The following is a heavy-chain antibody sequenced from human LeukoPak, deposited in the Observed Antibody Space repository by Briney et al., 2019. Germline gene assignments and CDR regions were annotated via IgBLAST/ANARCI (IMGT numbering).Heavy chain of an antibody. J-gene: IGHJ4*02. CDR3: VRYCSAGTCYGKVDF. V-gene: IGHV1-2*02. D-gene: IGHD2-15*01. Sequence: ASVKVSCKASGYSFTDYNIHWVRQAPGQGLEWMGWINPDNGGTKYAQKFQGRATMTRDTSISTAYLQLSRLRSDDTAMFYCVRYCSAGTCYGKVDFWGQGTLVTVSS. CDR2: INPDNGGT. CDR1: GYSFTDYN.